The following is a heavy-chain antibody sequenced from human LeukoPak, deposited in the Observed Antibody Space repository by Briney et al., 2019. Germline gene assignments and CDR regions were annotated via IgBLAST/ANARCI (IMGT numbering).Heavy chain of an antibody. Sequence: SETLSLTCTVSGGSISSSSYYWGWIHQPPGKGLEWIGSIYYSGSTYYNPSLKSRVTISVDTSKNQFSLKLSSVTAADTAVYYCARDREYSSSWANWFDPWGQGTLVTVSS. J-gene: IGHJ5*02. D-gene: IGHD6-13*01. V-gene: IGHV4-39*07. CDR3: ARDREYSSSWANWFDP. CDR2: IYYSGST. CDR1: GGSISSSSYY.